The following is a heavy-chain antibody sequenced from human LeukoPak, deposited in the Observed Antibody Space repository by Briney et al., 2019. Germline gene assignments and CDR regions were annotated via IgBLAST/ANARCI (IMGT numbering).Heavy chain of an antibody. CDR3: ARGTGNSGYRSLYLN. Sequence: GGSLRLSCAASGFTFSSYWMSWVRQAPGKGLEWAASIKQDGSEKYYVDSVWGRFTISRDSAKNSLYLQMNSLKAEDTAVYYCARGTGNSGYRSLYLNWGQGTLVTVSS. J-gene: IGHJ4*02. CDR1: GFTFSSYW. D-gene: IGHD5-12*01. V-gene: IGHV3-7*05. CDR2: IKQDGSEK.